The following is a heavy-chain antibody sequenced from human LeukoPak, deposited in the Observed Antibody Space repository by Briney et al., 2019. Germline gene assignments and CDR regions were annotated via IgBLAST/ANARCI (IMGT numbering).Heavy chain of an antibody. Sequence: SETLSLTCTVSGGSISSYYWSWIRQPPGKGLEWIGYIYYSGSTNYNPSLKSRATISVDTSKNQFSLKLSSVTAADTAVYYCARRAVTFPYFDYWGQGTLVTVSS. D-gene: IGHD4-17*01. J-gene: IGHJ4*02. V-gene: IGHV4-59*08. CDR2: IYYSGST. CDR3: ARRAVTFPYFDY. CDR1: GGSISSYY.